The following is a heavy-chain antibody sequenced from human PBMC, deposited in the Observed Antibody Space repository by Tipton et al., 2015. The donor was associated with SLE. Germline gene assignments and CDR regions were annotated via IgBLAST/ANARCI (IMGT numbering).Heavy chain of an antibody. J-gene: IGHJ3*02. CDR2: INHSGST. Sequence: TLSLTCAVYGGSLSGYYWSWIRQPPGKGLEWIGEINHSGSTNYNPSLKSRVTISVDTSKNQFSLKLSSVTAADTAVYYCARTPDGDYVGAFDIWGQGTMVTVSS. CDR3: ARTPDGDYVGAFDI. CDR1: GGSLSGYY. D-gene: IGHD4-17*01. V-gene: IGHV4-34*01.